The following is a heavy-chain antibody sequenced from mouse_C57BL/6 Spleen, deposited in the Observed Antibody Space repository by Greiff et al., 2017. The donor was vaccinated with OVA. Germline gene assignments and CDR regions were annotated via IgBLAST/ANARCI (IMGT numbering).Heavy chain of an antibody. J-gene: IGHJ3*01. CDR1: GYTFTSYW. V-gene: IGHV1-52*01. Sequence: QVQLQQPGAELVRPGSSVKLSCKASGYTFTSYWMHWVKQRPIQGLEWIGNIDPSDSETHYNQKFKDKATLTVDKSSSTAYMQLSSLTSEDSAVYYCAREWPTGTWFAYWGQGTLVTVSA. CDR2: IDPSDSET. CDR3: AREWPTGTWFAY. D-gene: IGHD4-1*02.